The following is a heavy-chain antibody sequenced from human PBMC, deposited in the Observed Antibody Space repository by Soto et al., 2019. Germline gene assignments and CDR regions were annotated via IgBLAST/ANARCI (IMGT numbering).Heavy chain of an antibody. CDR1: GGTFSSYS. CDR3: ARAKQLVRDYYYGMDV. V-gene: IGHV1-69*06. CDR2: IIPIFGTA. D-gene: IGHD6-13*01. Sequence: SVKVSCKASGGTFSSYSISWVLQAPGQGLEWMGGIIPIFGTANYAQKFQGRVTITADKSTSTAYMELSSLRSEDTAVYYCARAKQLVRDYYYGMDVCRQGTTVTVSS. J-gene: IGHJ6*02.